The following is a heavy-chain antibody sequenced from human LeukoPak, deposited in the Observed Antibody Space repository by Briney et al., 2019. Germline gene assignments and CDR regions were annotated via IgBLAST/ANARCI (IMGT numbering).Heavy chain of an antibody. V-gene: IGHV4-34*01. J-gene: IGHJ4*02. CDR2: INHSGST. CDR3: ARSGGYCSSTSCYPDY. Sequence: SETLSLTCAVYGGSFSGYYWSWIRQPPGKGLEWIGEINHSGSTNYNPSLKSRVTISVDTSKNQFSLKLSSVTAADTAVYYCARSGGYCSSTSCYPDYWGLGTLVTVSS. CDR1: GGSFSGYY. D-gene: IGHD2-2*01.